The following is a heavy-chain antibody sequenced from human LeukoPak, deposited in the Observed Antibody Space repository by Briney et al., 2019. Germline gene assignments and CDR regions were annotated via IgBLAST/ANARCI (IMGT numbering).Heavy chain of an antibody. J-gene: IGHJ6*02. CDR1: GGTFSSYA. CDR2: IIPILGIA. CDR3: ARSGYCSGGSCYSSPYYYYGMDV. Sequence: GSSVKVSCKASGGTFSSYAISWVRQAPGQGLERMGRIIPILGIANYAQKFQGRVTITADKSTSTAYMELSSLRSEDTAVYYCARSGYCSGGSCYSSPYYYYGMDVWGQGTTVTVSS. D-gene: IGHD2-15*01. V-gene: IGHV1-69*04.